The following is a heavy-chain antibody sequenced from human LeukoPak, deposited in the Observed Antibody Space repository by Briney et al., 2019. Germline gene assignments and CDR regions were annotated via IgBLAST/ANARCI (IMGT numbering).Heavy chain of an antibody. V-gene: IGHV1-46*01. D-gene: IGHD3-3*01. CDR2: INPSGGST. J-gene: IGHJ4*02. Sequence: ASVKVSCKASGYTFTGYYMHWVRQAPGQGLEWMGVINPSGGSTSYAQKFQGRVTMTRDTSTSTVYMELSSLRSEDTAVYYCARARYVILRPSYYFDYWGQGTLVTVSS. CDR1: GYTFTGYY. CDR3: ARARYVILRPSYYFDY.